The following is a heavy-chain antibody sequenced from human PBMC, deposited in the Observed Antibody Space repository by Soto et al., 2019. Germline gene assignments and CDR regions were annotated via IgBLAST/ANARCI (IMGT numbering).Heavy chain of an antibody. CDR3: ARDRVTTVPPFYYYYYYKDV. D-gene: IGHD4-17*01. V-gene: IGHV3-13*01. CDR1: GFTFSSYD. CDR2: IGTAGDT. Sequence: GGSLRLSCAASGFTFSSYDMHWVRQATGKGLEWVSAIGTAGDTYYPGSVKGRFTISRDNAKNSLYLQMNSLRAEDTAVYYCARDRVTTVPPFYYYYYYKDVWGKGTTVTVSS. J-gene: IGHJ6*03.